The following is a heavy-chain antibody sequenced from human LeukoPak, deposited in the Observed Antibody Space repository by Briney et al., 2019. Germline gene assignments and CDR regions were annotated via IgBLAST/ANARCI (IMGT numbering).Heavy chain of an antibody. Sequence: PSETLSLACAVYGGSFSGYYWSWIRQPPGKGLEWIGEINHSGSTNYNPSLKSRVTISVDTSKNQFSLKLSSVTAADTAVYYCARGAGSGSYYFDYWGQGTLVTVSS. D-gene: IGHD1-26*01. CDR1: GGSFSGYY. J-gene: IGHJ4*02. CDR3: ARGAGSGSYYFDY. V-gene: IGHV4-34*01. CDR2: INHSGST.